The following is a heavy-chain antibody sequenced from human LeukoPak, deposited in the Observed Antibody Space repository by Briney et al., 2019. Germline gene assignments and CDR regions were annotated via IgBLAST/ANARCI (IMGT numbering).Heavy chain of an antibody. J-gene: IGHJ4*02. CDR2: ISASGGST. CDR1: GFTFSSYA. CDR3: AKTKLGYCSGGSCYSRHYRLDY. V-gene: IGHV3-23*01. D-gene: IGHD2-15*01. Sequence: GGSLRLSCATSGFTFSSYAISWVRQAPGKGLEWVSAISASGGSTYYADSVKGRFTISRDNSKNTLYLHMNSLRAEDTAVYYCAKTKLGYCSGGSCYSRHYRLDYWGQGTLVTVSS.